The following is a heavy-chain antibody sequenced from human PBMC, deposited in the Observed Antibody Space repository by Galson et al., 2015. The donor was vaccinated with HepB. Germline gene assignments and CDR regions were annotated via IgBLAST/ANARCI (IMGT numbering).Heavy chain of an antibody. V-gene: IGHV7-4-1*02. CDR1: GYTFTSYA. CDR2: INTNTGNP. CDR3: ARDRRSIAAAGPAEYFQH. J-gene: IGHJ1*01. D-gene: IGHD6-13*01. Sequence: SVKVSCKASGYTFTSYAMNWVRQAPGQGLEWMGWINTNTGNPTYAQGFTGRFVFSLDTSVSTAYLQISSLKAEDTAVYYCARDRRSIAAAGPAEYFQHWGQGTLVTVSS.